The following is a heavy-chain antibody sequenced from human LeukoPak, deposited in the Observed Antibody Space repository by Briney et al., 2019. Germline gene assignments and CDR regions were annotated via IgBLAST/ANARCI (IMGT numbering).Heavy chain of an antibody. D-gene: IGHD3-10*01. V-gene: IGHV4-59*01. CDR2: IYYSGST. CDR3: ARALHGSGSYSPYYFDY. Sequence: PETLSLTCTVSGGSISSYYWSWIRQPPGKGLEWIGYIYYSGSTNYNPSLKSRVTISVDTSKNQFSLKLSSVTAADTVVYYCARALHGSGSYSPYYFDYWGQGTLVTVSS. CDR1: GGSISSYY. J-gene: IGHJ4*02.